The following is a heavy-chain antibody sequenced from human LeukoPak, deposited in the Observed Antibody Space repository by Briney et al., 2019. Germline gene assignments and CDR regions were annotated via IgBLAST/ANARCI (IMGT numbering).Heavy chain of an antibody. CDR1: GFTFSSYA. CDR2: ISGSGVKT. D-gene: IGHD3-3*01. Sequence: GGSLRLPCAASGFTFSSYAMHWVRQAPGKGLEWVAGISGSGVKTYYADSVKGRFTISRDNSKKTLYLQMNSLRVEDTAVYYCAKDHDADYWGQGTLVTVSS. J-gene: IGHJ4*02. V-gene: IGHV3-23*01. CDR3: AKDHDADY.